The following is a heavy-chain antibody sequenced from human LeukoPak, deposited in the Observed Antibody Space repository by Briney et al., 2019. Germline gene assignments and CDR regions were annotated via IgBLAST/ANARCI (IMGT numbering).Heavy chain of an antibody. CDR3: ARARAGPFDI. CDR2: IYHSGST. CDR1: GGSISSGGYS. V-gene: IGHV4-30-2*01. J-gene: IGHJ3*02. Sequence: PSQTLYLTCAVSGGSISSGGYSWSWIRQPPGKGLEWIGYIYHSGSTYYNPSLKSRVTISVDRSKNQFSLKLSSVTAADTAVYYCARARAGPFDIWGQGTMVTVSS. D-gene: IGHD3-10*01.